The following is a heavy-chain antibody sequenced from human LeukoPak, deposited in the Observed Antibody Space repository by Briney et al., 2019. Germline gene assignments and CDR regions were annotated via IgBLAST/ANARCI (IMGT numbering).Heavy chain of an antibody. D-gene: IGHD1-26*01. J-gene: IGHJ4*02. Sequence: GGSLRLSCAAPGDTFTEYNITGIRQASGKGLEWVTPISSSGSTMFYADFVKGRFTISRDNVKNSVSLQMNSLASDDTAIYYCARGLGATCWGQGTLVTVSS. CDR2: ISSSGSTM. CDR3: ARGLGATC. CDR1: GDTFTEYN. V-gene: IGHV3-11*01.